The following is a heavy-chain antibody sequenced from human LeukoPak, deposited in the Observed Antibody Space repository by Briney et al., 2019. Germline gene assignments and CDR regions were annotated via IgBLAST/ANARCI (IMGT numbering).Heavy chain of an antibody. J-gene: IGHJ4*02. CDR2: IIPIFGTA. D-gene: IGHD5-12*01. Sequence: SVKVSCKASGGTFSNYAISWVRQAPGQGLEWMGGIIPIFGTANYAQKFQGRVTITADESTSTAYMELSSLRSEDTAVYYCARGDNAYDLFGHIDYWGQGTLVTVSS. CDR1: GGTFSNYA. V-gene: IGHV1-69*13. CDR3: ARGDNAYDLFGHIDY.